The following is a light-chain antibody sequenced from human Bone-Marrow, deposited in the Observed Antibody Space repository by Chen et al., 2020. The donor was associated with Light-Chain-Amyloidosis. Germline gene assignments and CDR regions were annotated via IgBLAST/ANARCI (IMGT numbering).Light chain of an antibody. CDR1: QDINNY. CDR3: QQYHSLPPT. V-gene: IGKV1-33*01. CDR2: EGS. Sequence: DIQMTQSPSSLSASIGDRVTITCQASQDINNYLNWYQQKPGKAPKLLIYEGSNLETGVPSRFSGSGSGTDFTFTISSLQPEDIATYYCQQYHSLPPTFGGGTRVETK. J-gene: IGKJ4*01.